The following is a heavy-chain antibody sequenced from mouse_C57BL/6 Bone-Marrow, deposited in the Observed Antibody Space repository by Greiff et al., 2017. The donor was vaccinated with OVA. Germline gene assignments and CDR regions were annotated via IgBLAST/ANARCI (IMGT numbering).Heavy chain of an antibody. CDR3: ARSHYGSSPYYYAMDY. D-gene: IGHD1-1*01. CDR1: GFNIKDYY. J-gene: IGHJ4*01. Sequence: EVKLMESGAELVKPGASVKLSCTASGFNIKDYYMHWVKQRTEQGLEWIGRIDPEDGETKYAPKFQGKATITADTSSNTAYLQLSSLTSEDTAVYYCARSHYGSSPYYYAMDYWGQGTSVTVSS. V-gene: IGHV14-2*01. CDR2: IDPEDGET.